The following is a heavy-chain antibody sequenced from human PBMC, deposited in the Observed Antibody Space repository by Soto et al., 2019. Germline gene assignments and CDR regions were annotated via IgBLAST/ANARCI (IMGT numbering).Heavy chain of an antibody. V-gene: IGHV1-18*04. J-gene: IGHJ6*02. CDR1: GYTFTSYG. Sequence: ASVKVSCKASGYTFTSYGISWVRQAPGQGLEWMGWISAYNGNTNYAQKLQGRVTMTTDTSTSTAYMELRSLRSDDTAVYYCARGGNYCSGGSCYLGYYYYYGMDVWGQGTTVTVSS. D-gene: IGHD2-15*01. CDR2: ISAYNGNT. CDR3: ARGGNYCSGGSCYLGYYYYYGMDV.